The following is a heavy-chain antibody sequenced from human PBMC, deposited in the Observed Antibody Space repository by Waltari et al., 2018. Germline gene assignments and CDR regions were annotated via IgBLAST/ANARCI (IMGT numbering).Heavy chain of an antibody. Sequence: EVQLLESGGGLVQPGESLRLSCAASGFTFISYAMSWVRQGTGKGLGGVSVISGPGLTTYYAYSVKCRFSISRDNSRSTLYLQINSLRGDDTAVYYCAKVGGVAAAEFQFDFWGRGTLVTVSS. J-gene: IGHJ4*02. D-gene: IGHD2-2*01. CDR1: GFTFISYA. CDR2: ISGPGLTT. CDR3: AKVGGVAAAEFQFDF. V-gene: IGHV3-23*01.